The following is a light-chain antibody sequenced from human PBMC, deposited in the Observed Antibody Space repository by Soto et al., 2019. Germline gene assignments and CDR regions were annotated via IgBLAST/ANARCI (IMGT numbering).Light chain of an antibody. Sequence: QSVLTQPPSASGSPGQSVTISCTGTSGDIGGYDYVSWYQQHPGKAPKRMIYEVTKRPLGVPDRFSGSKSGNTASLTVSGLQAEDEADYYCSSYAGSNNPYVFGTGTKVTVL. CDR2: EVT. V-gene: IGLV2-8*01. CDR1: SGDIGGYDY. CDR3: SSYAGSNNPYV. J-gene: IGLJ1*01.